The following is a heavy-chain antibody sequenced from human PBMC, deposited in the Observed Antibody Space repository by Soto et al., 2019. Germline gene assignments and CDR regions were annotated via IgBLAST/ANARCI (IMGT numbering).Heavy chain of an antibody. CDR2: ISWNSGSI. V-gene: IGHV3-9*01. Sequence: EVQLVESGGGLVQPGRSLRLSCAASGFTFDDYAMHWVRQAPGKGLEWVSGISWNSGSIGYADSVKGRFTISRDNAKNYLYLQMNSLRAEDTALYYCEPLGLWTPGLDYWGQGTLVTVSS. J-gene: IGHJ4*02. CDR3: EPLGLWTPGLDY. CDR1: GFTFDDYA. D-gene: IGHD3-16*01.